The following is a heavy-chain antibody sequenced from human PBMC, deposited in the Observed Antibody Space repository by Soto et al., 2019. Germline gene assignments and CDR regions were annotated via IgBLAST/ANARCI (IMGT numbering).Heavy chain of an antibody. Sequence: GGSLRLSCAASGFIFSDHWMHWVRQAPGKGLVWVSRIKYDGTSTSYADSVQGRFTISRDNARNTVYLQMNSLRAEDTAVYYWSRGIKKYYGVDVWGQGTTVTVSS. CDR1: GFIFSDHW. V-gene: IGHV3-74*01. J-gene: IGHJ6*02. CDR3: SRGIKKYYGVDV. D-gene: IGHD2-15*01. CDR2: IKYDGTST.